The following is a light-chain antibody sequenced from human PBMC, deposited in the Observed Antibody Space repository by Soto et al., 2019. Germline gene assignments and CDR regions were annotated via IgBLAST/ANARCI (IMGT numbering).Light chain of an antibody. CDR1: QSINSW. V-gene: IGKV1-5*03. J-gene: IGKJ1*01. Sequence: DIQMTQSPSTLSASVGDRVTITCRASQSINSWLAWYQQKPGKAPKLLIYKASDLESGVPSRFSGSGSGTEFTLTISSLQPDDFATYYCQQSNGYPTFGQGTEVEIK. CDR2: KAS. CDR3: QQSNGYPT.